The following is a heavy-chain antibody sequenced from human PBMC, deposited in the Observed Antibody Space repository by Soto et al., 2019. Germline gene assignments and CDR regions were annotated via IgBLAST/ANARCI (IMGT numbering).Heavy chain of an antibody. Sequence: SETLSLTCAVYGGSFSGYYWSWIRQPPGKGLEWIGYIYNTGSTNYNPSLKGRVTISIDSSKNQFSLKLTSVTAADTAVYYCAMVPAAPHWVYYFGMDVWGQGTTVTVSS. CDR3: AMVPAAPHWVYYFGMDV. CDR1: GGSFSGYY. CDR2: IYNTGST. D-gene: IGHD2-2*01. J-gene: IGHJ6*02. V-gene: IGHV4-34*01.